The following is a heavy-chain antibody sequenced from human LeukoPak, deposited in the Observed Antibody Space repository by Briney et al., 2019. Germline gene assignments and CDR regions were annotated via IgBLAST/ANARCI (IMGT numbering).Heavy chain of an antibody. Sequence: GSVKVSCKASGYTFTSYDINWVRQATGQGLEWMGWMNPSSGNTVYAQKFQGRATITRNTSISTAYMELSSLRSEDTAVYYCARGGGYCSGGSCNPEYFQHWGQGTLVTVSS. V-gene: IGHV1-8*03. J-gene: IGHJ1*01. CDR3: ARGGGYCSGGSCNPEYFQH. D-gene: IGHD2-15*01. CDR1: GYTFTSYD. CDR2: MNPSSGNT.